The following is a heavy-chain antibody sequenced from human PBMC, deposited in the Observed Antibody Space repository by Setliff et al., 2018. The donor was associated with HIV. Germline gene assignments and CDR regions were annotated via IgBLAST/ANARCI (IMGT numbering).Heavy chain of an antibody. D-gene: IGHD6-13*01. CDR2: IYHSGTT. J-gene: IGHJ4*02. CDR3: ARSLTKQLVLGTSREYYFDS. CDR1: GYAITSGFY. Sequence: SETLSLTCAVSGYAITSGFYWGWIRQPPGKGLEWIGSIYHSGTTNYNSSLKSRVTISVDTSKNQFSLKLSSVTAADTAVYYCARSLTKQLVLGTSREYYFDSWGLGALVTVSS. V-gene: IGHV4-38-2*01.